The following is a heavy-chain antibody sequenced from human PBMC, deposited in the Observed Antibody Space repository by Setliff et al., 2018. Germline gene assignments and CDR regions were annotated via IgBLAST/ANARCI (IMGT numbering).Heavy chain of an antibody. Sequence: SETLSLTCAASGGTFTYYYWTWIRQSPAKGLEWIGEITHTGTTGSTKYNPSLKSRVTMSIDTSKNQFSLMVTSVTAADTAVYYCARDRGSNNSPEDFDYWGLGTLVTVSS. D-gene: IGHD1-1*01. V-gene: IGHV4-34*01. J-gene: IGHJ4*02. CDR3: ARDRGSNNSPEDFDY. CDR2: ITHTGTTGST. CDR1: GGTFTYYY.